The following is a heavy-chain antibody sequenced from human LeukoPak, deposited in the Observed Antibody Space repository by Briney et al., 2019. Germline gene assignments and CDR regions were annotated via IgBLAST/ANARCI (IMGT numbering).Heavy chain of an antibody. V-gene: IGHV3-30*02. J-gene: IGHJ4*02. CDR2: IRYDASNK. CDR1: GFTFSSYG. Sequence: GGSLRLSCAASGFTFSSYGMPWLRQAPGKGLERVAYIRYDASNKYYADSVKGRFTISRDNSKNTLYLQMNSLRAEDTAVYYCAKDEVGGDYRFDYWGQGILVTVSS. D-gene: IGHD4-17*01. CDR3: AKDEVGGDYRFDY.